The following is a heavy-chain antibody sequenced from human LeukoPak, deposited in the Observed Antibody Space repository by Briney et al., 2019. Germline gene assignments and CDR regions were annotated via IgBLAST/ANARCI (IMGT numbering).Heavy chain of an antibody. CDR2: IYYSGST. Sequence: SETLSLTCAVSGGSISSVDYYWSWIRQSPGKGLEWIGFIYYSGSTYYNPSLKSRVTISVDTSKNQFSLKLRSVTGADTAVYYCASIVVVTAAIDYWGQGTLVTVSS. J-gene: IGHJ4*02. V-gene: IGHV4-30-4*01. CDR3: ASIVVVTAAIDY. CDR1: GGSISSVDYY. D-gene: IGHD2-21*02.